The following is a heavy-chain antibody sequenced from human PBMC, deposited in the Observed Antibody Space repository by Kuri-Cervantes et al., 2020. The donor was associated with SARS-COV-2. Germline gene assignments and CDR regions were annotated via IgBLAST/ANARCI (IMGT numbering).Heavy chain of an antibody. CDR2: ISGSGGST. J-gene: IGHJ6*02. D-gene: IGHD3-9*01. V-gene: IGHV3-23*01. Sequence: GEFLKISCAASGFTFSSYAMSWVRQAPGKGLEWVSAISGSGGSTYYADSVKGRFTISRDNSKNKLYLQMNSLRAEDTAVYYCAKADWANYYYYYGMDVWGQGTTVTVSS. CDR3: AKADWANYYYYYGMDV. CDR1: GFTFSSYA.